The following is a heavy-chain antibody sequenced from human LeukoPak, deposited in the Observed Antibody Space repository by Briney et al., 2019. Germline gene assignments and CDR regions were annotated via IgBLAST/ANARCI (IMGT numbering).Heavy chain of an antibody. D-gene: IGHD2-21*01. J-gene: IGHJ4*02. CDR1: GFSFSNYW. CDR3: VGGAGGGHFGVY. V-gene: IGHV3-7*01. Sequence: PGGSLRLSCAASGFSFSNYWMGWVRQAPGKGLEWVAHIKQDGSEKYYVDSVKGRVTISRDNARDSLYLQMNSLRVEDTALYYFVGGAGGGHFGVYGGRGPRVTVP. CDR2: IKQDGSEK.